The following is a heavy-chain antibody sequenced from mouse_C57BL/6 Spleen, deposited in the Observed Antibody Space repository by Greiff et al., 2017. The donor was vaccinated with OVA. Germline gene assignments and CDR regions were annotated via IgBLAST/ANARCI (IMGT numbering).Heavy chain of an antibody. CDR1: GFTFSSYG. D-gene: IGHD2-13*01. J-gene: IGHJ2*01. Sequence: EVKLVESGGDLVKPGGSLKLSCAASGFTFSSYGMYWVRQTPDKRLEWVATISSGGSYTYYPDSVKGRFTVSRDNAKNPLYLQMSSLKSEDTAMYYCARLGTINYFDYWGQGTTLTVSS. V-gene: IGHV5-6*02. CDR2: ISSGGSYT. CDR3: ARLGTINYFDY.